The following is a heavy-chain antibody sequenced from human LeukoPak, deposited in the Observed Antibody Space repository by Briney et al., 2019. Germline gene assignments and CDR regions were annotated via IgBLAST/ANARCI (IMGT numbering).Heavy chain of an antibody. CDR2: MSYDGSNK. V-gene: IGHV3-30-3*01. CDR1: GFIFSTYA. Sequence: GGSLRLSCAASGFIFSTYAMHWVRQAPGKELEWVAVMSYDGSNKYYADSVKGRFTISRDNSKNTLYLQTNSLRAEDTAMYYCARDQYSGSYGYFDYWGQGTLVTVSS. CDR3: ARDQYSGSYGYFDY. J-gene: IGHJ4*02. D-gene: IGHD1-26*01.